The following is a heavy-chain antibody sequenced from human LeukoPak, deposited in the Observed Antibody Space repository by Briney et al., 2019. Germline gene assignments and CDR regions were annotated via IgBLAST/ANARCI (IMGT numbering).Heavy chain of an antibody. J-gene: IGHJ3*02. V-gene: IGHV4-4*07. Sequence: SETLSLTYIVSGGSISGYYWNWIRQPAGKGLEWIGRIYIDGNTNYDPSVKSRATMSIDTSRDPFSLRLNSVAAADTAVYFCAREGWEVQDAFDIWGQGTMVTGSS. CDR2: IYIDGNT. D-gene: IGHD1-26*01. CDR3: AREGWEVQDAFDI. CDR1: GGSISGYY.